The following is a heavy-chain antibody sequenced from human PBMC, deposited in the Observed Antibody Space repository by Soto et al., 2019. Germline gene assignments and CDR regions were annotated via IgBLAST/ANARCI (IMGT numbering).Heavy chain of an antibody. CDR1: GFTFSSYA. CDR2: ISYDGSNK. J-gene: IGHJ4*02. Sequence: QVQLVESGGGVVQPGRSLRLSCAASGFTFSSYAMHWVRQAPGKGLEWVAVISYDGSNKYYADSVKGRFTISRDNSKNPLYLQLNSLRAEDTAVYYCARGLANSSGWEVFDYWGQGTLVTVSS. V-gene: IGHV3-30-3*01. CDR3: ARGLANSSGWEVFDY. D-gene: IGHD6-19*01.